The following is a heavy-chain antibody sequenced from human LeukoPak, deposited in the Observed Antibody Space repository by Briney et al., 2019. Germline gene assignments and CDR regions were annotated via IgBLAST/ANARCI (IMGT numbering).Heavy chain of an antibody. D-gene: IGHD6-6*01. J-gene: IGHJ6*03. CDR2: IYHTGRT. CDR3: ARVIAARHAYYYYYMDV. V-gene: IGHV4-38-2*02. Sequence: ASETLSLTCTVSGFSISSAYYWGWIRQPPGQGLEWIGNIYHTGRTYYNPSLKSRVTISVDTSKNQFSLKLSSVTAADTAVYYCARVIAARHAYYYYYMDVWGKGTTVTVSS. CDR1: GFSISSAYY.